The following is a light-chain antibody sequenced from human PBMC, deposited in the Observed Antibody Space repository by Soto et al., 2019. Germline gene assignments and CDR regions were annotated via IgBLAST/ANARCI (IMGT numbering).Light chain of an antibody. V-gene: IGKV1-5*01. CDR3: QQYHTDWP. CDR2: AAS. J-gene: IGKJ1*01. CDR1: ESIDNW. Sequence: EIQMTHSPSTLSASVGDTVTITCRASESIDNWLAWYQQKPGKPSKLLIFAASTLVRGVPSRFSGRGSGTEFTLTISSLQADDCATHYSQQYHTDWPFAQGTKVAIK.